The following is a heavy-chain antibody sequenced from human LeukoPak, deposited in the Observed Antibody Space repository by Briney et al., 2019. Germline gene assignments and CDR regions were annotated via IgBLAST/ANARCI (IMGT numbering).Heavy chain of an antibody. CDR1: GASIISRDYH. CDR3: ARHCCSGPAQRVFDS. Sequence: PSETLSLTCTVSGASIISRDYHWGWVRQPPGKGLEWIWTISYSGNTDYNPSLRSRVTRAVDTSNNQFYLRLGSVTAADTAVYHCARHCCSGPAQRVFDSWGQGTMVTVSS. CDR2: ISYSGNT. D-gene: IGHD2-15*01. V-gene: IGHV4-39*01. J-gene: IGHJ3*02.